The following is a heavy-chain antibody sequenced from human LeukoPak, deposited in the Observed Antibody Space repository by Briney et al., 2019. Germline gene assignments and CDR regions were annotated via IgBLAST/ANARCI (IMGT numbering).Heavy chain of an antibody. J-gene: IGHJ6*03. CDR3: ARVASYGDHANYYYYYMDV. CDR2: INSDGSST. CDR1: GFTFSGYW. V-gene: IGHV3-74*01. Sequence: GGSLRLSCAASGFTFSGYWMSWVRQAPGKGLVWVSRINSDGSSTSYADSVKGRFTISRDNAKNTLYLQMNRPRAEDTAVYYCARVASYGDHANYYYYYMDVWGKGTTVTISS. D-gene: IGHD4-17*01.